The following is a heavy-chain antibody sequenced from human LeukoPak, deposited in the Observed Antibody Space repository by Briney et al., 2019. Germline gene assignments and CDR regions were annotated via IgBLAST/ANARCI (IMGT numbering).Heavy chain of an antibody. J-gene: IGHJ4*02. V-gene: IGHV3-23*01. CDR3: AKRPIYDSSGAPYDY. D-gene: IGHD3-22*01. CDR1: GFTFSSSA. CDR2: ISGSGGST. Sequence: GGSLRLSCAASGFTFSSSAMSWVRQAPGKWLEWVSAISGSGGSTYYADSVKGRFTISRDNSKNTMYLQMNGLRVEDTAVYYCAKRPIYDSSGAPYDYWGQGTLVTVSS.